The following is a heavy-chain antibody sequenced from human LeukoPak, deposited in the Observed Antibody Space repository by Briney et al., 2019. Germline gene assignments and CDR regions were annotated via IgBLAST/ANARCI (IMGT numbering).Heavy chain of an antibody. J-gene: IGHJ3*02. Sequence: SQTLSLTCTVSGGSISSGGYYWSWIRQRPGKGLEWIGYIYYSGSTYYNPSLKSRVTISVDTSKNQFSLKLSSVTAADTAVYYCARIQSLLVVVAATDASDIWGQGTMVTVSS. CDR2: IYYSGST. CDR1: GGSISSGGYY. D-gene: IGHD2-15*01. V-gene: IGHV4-31*03. CDR3: ARIQSLLVVVAATDASDI.